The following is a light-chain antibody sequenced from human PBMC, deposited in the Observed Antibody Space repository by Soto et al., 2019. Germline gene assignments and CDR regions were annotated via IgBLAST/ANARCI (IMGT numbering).Light chain of an antibody. V-gene: IGKV1-39*01. CDR1: QSISSY. CDR3: QQSYSTPPLYT. J-gene: IGKJ2*01. Sequence: DIQMTQSPSSLSASVGDRVTITCRAGQSISSYLNWYQQKPGKAPKLLIYAASSLQSWVPSRFSGSGSGTDFTLTISSLQPEYFATYYCQQSYSTPPLYTFGQGTKLEIK. CDR2: AAS.